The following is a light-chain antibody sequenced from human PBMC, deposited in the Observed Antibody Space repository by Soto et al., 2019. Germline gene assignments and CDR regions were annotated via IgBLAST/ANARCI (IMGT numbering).Light chain of an antibody. V-gene: IGKV3-15*01. CDR2: GAS. CDR1: QSVSSN. CDR3: QQYNNWPPLT. Sequence: EIVMTQSPATLSVSPGERATLSCRASQSVSSNLAWYQQKPGPAPRLLIYGASTRATGIPVRFSGSGSGTEFTLTISSLQSEDFAVYYCQQYNNWPPLTFGGGTKVDIK. J-gene: IGKJ4*01.